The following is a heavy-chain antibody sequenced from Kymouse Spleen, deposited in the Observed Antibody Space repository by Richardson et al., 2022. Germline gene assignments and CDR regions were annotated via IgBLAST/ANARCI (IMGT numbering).Heavy chain of an antibody. CDR3: ARGDILTGYYPALSAEYFQH. CDR1: GGSFSGYY. Sequence: QVQLQQWGAGLLKPSETLSLTCAVYGGSFSGYYWSWIRQPPGKGLEWIGEINHSGSTNYNPSLKSRVTISVDTSKNQFSLKLSSVTAADTAVYYCARGDILTGYYPALSAEYFQHWGQGTLVTVSS. J-gene: IGHJ1*01. V-gene: IGHV4-34*01. D-gene: IGHD3-9*01. CDR2: INHSGST.